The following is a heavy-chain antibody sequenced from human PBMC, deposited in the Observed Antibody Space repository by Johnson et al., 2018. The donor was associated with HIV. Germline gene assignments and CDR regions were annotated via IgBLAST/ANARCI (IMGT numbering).Heavy chain of an antibody. CDR3: ARAVRDYYDSSGYYYSFAFDI. D-gene: IGHD3-22*01. CDR2: IYSGGRT. Sequence: VQLVESGGGLVQPGGSLRLSCAASGFTVSSNYMSWVRQAPGKGLEWVSVIYSGGRTYYADSVKGRFTFSRANPKNTLYLQMNSLRAEDTAVYYCARAVRDYYDSSGYYYSFAFDIWGQGTMVTVSS. CDR1: GFTVSSNY. V-gene: IGHV3-66*01. J-gene: IGHJ3*02.